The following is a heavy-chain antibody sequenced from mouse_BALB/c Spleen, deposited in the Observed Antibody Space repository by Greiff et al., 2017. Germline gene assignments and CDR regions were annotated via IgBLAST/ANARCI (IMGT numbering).Heavy chain of an antibody. D-gene: IGHD2-10*02. Sequence: QVQLKQSGAELVRPGTSVKISCKASGYTFTNYWLGWVKQRPGHGLEWIGDIYPGGGYTNYNEKFKGKATLTADTSSSTAYMQLSSLTSEDSAVYFCARGSYGNYLDYWGQGTTLTVSS. CDR3: ARGSYGNYLDY. CDR1: GYTFTNYW. CDR2: IYPGGGYT. V-gene: IGHV1-63*02. J-gene: IGHJ2*01.